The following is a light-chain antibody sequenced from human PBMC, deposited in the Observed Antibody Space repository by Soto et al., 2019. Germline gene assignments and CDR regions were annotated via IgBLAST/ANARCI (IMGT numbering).Light chain of an antibody. Sequence: QSVLTQPPSASGTPGQRVTISCSGSSSNIGSNTVNWYQQLPGTAPKLLIYSNNQRPSGVPDRFSGSKSGTSASLAISGLQSEDEADYYCAAWDDSLSKVFGGGTQLTVL. CDR2: SNN. V-gene: IGLV1-44*01. CDR1: SSNIGSNT. CDR3: AAWDDSLSKV. J-gene: IGLJ2*01.